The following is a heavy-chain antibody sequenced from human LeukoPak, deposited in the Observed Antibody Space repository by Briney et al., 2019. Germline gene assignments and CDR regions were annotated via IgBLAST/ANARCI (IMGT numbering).Heavy chain of an antibody. J-gene: IGHJ4*02. CDR3: ASLIVVVVAATGY. Sequence: GGSLRLSCAASGFTVSSYAMSWVRQAPGKGLEWVSAISGSGGSTYCADSVKGRFTISRDNSKNTLYLQMNSLRAEDTAVYYCASLIVVVVAATGYWGQGTLVTVSS. V-gene: IGHV3-23*01. D-gene: IGHD2-15*01. CDR1: GFTVSSYA. CDR2: ISGSGGST.